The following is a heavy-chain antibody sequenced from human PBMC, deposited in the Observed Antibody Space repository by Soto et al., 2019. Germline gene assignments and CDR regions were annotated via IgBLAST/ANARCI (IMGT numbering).Heavy chain of an antibody. Sequence: QAQLVESGGGVVQPGRSLRLSCAASGFTFNIYALHWVRQAPGKGREWVAVISFDGTKKYYSDSVKGRFTISRDNLKNTLYLQMNNLRVEDAALYFCAREDDYGYRYINYGLDVWGQGTTVTVSS. CDR2: ISFDGTKK. J-gene: IGHJ6*02. CDR1: GFTFNIYA. V-gene: IGHV3-30-3*01. D-gene: IGHD4-17*01. CDR3: AREDDYGYRYINYGLDV.